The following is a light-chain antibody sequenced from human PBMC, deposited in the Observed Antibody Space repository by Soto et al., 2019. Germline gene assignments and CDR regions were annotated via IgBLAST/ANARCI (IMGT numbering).Light chain of an antibody. Sequence: DIQMTQSTSTLSASVGDRVAITCRASQSISGWLAWYQQKPGKAPKLLIYNASILESGVPSRFSGSGSGTEFTLTINSLQPDDSGSYYCQQYNSYSPTFGQGTKVDI. CDR3: QQYNSYSPT. V-gene: IGKV1-5*03. J-gene: IGKJ1*01. CDR1: QSISGW. CDR2: NAS.